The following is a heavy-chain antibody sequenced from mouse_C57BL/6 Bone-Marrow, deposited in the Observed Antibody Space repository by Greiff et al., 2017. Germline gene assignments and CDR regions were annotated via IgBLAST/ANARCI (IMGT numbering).Heavy chain of an antibody. CDR3: TTRWLLRRAY. Sequence: EVQLQQSGAEPVRPGASVKLSCTASGFNIKDDYMHWVKQRPEQGLEWIGWIDPENGDTEYASKFQGKATITADTSSNTAYLQLSSLTSEDTAVYYCTTRWLLRRAYWGQGTLVTVSA. CDR2: IDPENGDT. D-gene: IGHD2-3*01. V-gene: IGHV14-4*01. CDR1: GFNIKDDY. J-gene: IGHJ3*01.